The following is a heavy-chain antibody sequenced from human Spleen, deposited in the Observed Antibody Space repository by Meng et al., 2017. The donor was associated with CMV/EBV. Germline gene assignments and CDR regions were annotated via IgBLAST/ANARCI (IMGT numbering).Heavy chain of an antibody. Sequence: SETLSLTCVVYGGSLSGYYWSWIRQPPGKGLEWIGEINHSGSTNYNPSLKSRVTISVDTSKNQFSLKLSSVTAADTAVYYCARGPYASQSDYWGQGTLVTVSS. CDR2: INHSGST. J-gene: IGHJ4*02. D-gene: IGHD2-2*01. V-gene: IGHV4-34*01. CDR3: ARGPYASQSDY. CDR1: GGSLSGYY.